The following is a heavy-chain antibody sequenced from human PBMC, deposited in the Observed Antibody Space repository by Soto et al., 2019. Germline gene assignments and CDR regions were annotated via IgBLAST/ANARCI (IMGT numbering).Heavy chain of an antibody. CDR2: ISGSGGST. CDR3: AKEGGGGRNYYYSMDV. D-gene: IGHD2-15*01. CDR1: GFTFSSQA. V-gene: IGHV3-23*01. J-gene: IGHJ6*02. Sequence: VGSLRLSCAASGFTFSSQAMSWVRQAPGKGLELVSGISGSGGSTYYADSVKGRFTISRDNSKNTLYLQMNSLRAEDTAVYYCAKEGGGGRNYYYSMDVWGQGTTVTVSS.